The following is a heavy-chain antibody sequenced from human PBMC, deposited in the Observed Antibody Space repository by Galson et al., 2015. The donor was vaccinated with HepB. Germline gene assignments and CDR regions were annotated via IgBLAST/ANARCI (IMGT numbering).Heavy chain of an antibody. CDR3: ARASLGWFDP. V-gene: IGHV3-11*01. J-gene: IGHJ5*02. CDR2: ISSTGNMI. CDR1: GFSFSGFY. Sequence: SLRLSCAASGFSFSGFYMSWIRQAPGKGLEWVSYISSTGNMISYADSVKGRFTISRDNAKNSLYLQVNRLRAEDTAVYYCARASLGWFDPWGQGTLLTVSS.